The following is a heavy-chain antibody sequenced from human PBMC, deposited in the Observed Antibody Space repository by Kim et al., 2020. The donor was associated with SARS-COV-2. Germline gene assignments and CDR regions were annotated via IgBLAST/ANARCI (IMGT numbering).Heavy chain of an antibody. CDR2: ISSSSSYI. CDR1: GFTFSSYS. J-gene: IGHJ6*02. CDR3: ATLVVVAATRGSGGMDV. D-gene: IGHD2-15*01. V-gene: IGHV3-21*01. Sequence: GGSLRLSCAASGFTFSSYSMNWVRQAPGKGLEWVSSISSSSSYIYYADSVKGRFTISRDNAKNSLYLQMNSLRAEDTAVYYCATLVVVAATRGSGGMDVWGQGTTVTVSS.